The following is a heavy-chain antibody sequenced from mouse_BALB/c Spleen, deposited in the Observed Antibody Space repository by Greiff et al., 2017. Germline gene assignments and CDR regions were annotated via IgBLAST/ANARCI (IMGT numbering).Heavy chain of an antibody. Sequence: DVQLQESGPGLVKPSQSLSLTCTVTGYSITSDYAWHWIRQFPGNKLEWMGYISYSGSTSYNPSLKSRISITRDTSKNQFFLQLNSVTTEDTATYYCATTMITTAFAYWGQGTLVTVSA. CDR3: ATTMITTAFAY. V-gene: IGHV3-2*02. CDR2: ISYSGST. CDR1: GYSITSDYA. J-gene: IGHJ3*01. D-gene: IGHD2-4*01.